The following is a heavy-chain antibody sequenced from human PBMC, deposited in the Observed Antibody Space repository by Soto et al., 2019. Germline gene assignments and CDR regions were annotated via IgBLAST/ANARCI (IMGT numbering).Heavy chain of an antibody. CDR1: GFTFRSYA. D-gene: IGHD3-22*01. CDR3: ARDIGYDSSGYYPSYYYYGMDV. V-gene: IGHV3-30-3*01. CDR2: ISYDGSNK. Sequence: GGSLRLSCAASGFTFRSYAIHGVRQAPGKGLEWVAVISYDGSNKYYADSVKGRFTISRDNSKNTLYLQMNSLRAEDTAVYYCARDIGYDSSGYYPSYYYYGMDVWGQGT. J-gene: IGHJ6*02.